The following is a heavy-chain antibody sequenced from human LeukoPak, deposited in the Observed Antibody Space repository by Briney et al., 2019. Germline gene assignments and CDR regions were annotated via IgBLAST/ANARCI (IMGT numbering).Heavy chain of an antibody. CDR3: AKDSLSIAARRADY. CDR2: ISGSGGST. D-gene: IGHD6-6*01. J-gene: IGHJ4*02. V-gene: IGHV3-23*01. CDR1: GFTFSSYA. Sequence: GGSLRLSCAASGFTFSSYAMSWVRQAPGKGLGWVSAISGSGGSTYYADSVKGRFTISRDNSKNTLYLQMNSLRAEDTAVYYCAKDSLSIAARRADYWGQGTLVTVSS.